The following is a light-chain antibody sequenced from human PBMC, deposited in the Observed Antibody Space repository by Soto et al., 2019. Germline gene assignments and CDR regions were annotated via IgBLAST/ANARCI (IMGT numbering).Light chain of an antibody. CDR2: DVS. Sequence: QSVLTQPRSVSGSPGQSVTISCTGTSSDVGGYNYVSWYQQHPGKAPKLMIYDVSKRPSGVPVRFSGSKSGNTASLTISGLQPEDEDDYYCCSYQGSYTLVFGGGTKVTV. CDR1: SSDVGGYNY. V-gene: IGLV2-11*01. J-gene: IGLJ2*01. CDR3: CSYQGSYTLV.